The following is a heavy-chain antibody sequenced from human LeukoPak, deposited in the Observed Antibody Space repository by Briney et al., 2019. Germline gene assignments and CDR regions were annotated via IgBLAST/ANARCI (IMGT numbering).Heavy chain of an antibody. D-gene: IGHD3-10*01. CDR3: TKEGMIRGVVDY. CDR2: IYTSGST. Sequence: PSETLSLTCTVSGGSISSGSYYWSWIRQPAGKGLEWIGRIYTSGSTNYNPSLKSRVTMSLDTSKNQFSLKLNSVTAADTAMYYCTKEGMIRGVVDYWGQGALVTVSS. J-gene: IGHJ4*02. V-gene: IGHV4-61*02. CDR1: GGSISSGSYY.